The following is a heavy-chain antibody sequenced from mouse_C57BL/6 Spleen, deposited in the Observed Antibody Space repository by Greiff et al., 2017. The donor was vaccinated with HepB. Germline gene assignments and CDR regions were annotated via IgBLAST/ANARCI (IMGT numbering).Heavy chain of an antibody. Sequence: QVQLQQPGAELVMPGASVKLSCKASGYTFTSYWMHWVKQRPGQGLEWIGEIDPSDSYTNYNQKFKGKSTLTVDKSSSTAYMPLRSLTSEDSAVYYCAIYYGSSYPYFDYWGQGTTLTVSS. J-gene: IGHJ2*01. D-gene: IGHD1-1*01. V-gene: IGHV1-69*01. CDR1: GYTFTSYW. CDR3: AIYYGSSYPYFDY. CDR2: IDPSDSYT.